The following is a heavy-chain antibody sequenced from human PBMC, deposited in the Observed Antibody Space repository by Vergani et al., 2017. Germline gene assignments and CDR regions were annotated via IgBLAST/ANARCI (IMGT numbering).Heavy chain of an antibody. CDR2: ISGSGGST. CDR3: AKGYYYDSSCYLPFDY. J-gene: IGHJ4*02. Sequence: EVQLLESGGGLVQPGGSLRLSCAASGFTFSSYAMSWVRQAPGKGLEWVSAISGSGGSTYYADSVKGRFTISRDNSKTTLYLQMNSLRAEDTAVYYCAKGYYYDSSCYLPFDYWGQGTLVTVSS. CDR1: GFTFSSYA. D-gene: IGHD3-22*01. V-gene: IGHV3-23*01.